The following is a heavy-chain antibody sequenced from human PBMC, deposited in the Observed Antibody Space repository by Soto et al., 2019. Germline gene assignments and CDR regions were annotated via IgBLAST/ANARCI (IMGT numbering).Heavy chain of an antibody. V-gene: IGHV4-30-4*01. CDR1: GGSINSGDYY. Sequence: QVQLQESGPGLVKPSQTLSLTCTVSGGSINSGDYYWNWIRQPPGKGLEWIGYIYYSGSTFYNPSLKSRVTMSVDTSKNQFSLKLSSVTAADTALYYCARERASAGPFHYWGQGILVTVSS. D-gene: IGHD6-13*01. CDR3: ARERASAGPFHY. CDR2: IYYSGST. J-gene: IGHJ4*02.